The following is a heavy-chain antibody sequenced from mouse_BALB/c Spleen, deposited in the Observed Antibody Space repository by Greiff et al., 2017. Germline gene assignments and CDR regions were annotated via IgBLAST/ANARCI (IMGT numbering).Heavy chain of an antibody. V-gene: IGHV5-17*02. CDR3: ASNWDGYFDY. J-gene: IGHJ2*01. CDR2: ISSGSSTI. CDR1: GFTFSSFG. D-gene: IGHD4-1*02. Sequence: EVNVVESGGGLVQPGGSRKLSCAASGFTFSSFGMHWVRQAPEKGLEWVAYISSGSSTIYYADTVKGRFTISRDNPKNTLFLQMTSLRSEDTAMYYCASNWDGYFDYWGQGTTRTVSS.